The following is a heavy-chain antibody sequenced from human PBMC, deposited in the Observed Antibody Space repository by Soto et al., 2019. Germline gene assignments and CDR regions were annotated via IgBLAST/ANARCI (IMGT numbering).Heavy chain of an antibody. D-gene: IGHD2-2*01. CDR2: IDPSDSYV. J-gene: IGHJ4*02. V-gene: IGHV5-10-1*01. CDR1: GYSFTAYW. CDR3: TRRASSSFYHFDF. Sequence: GESLKISCHASGYSFTAYWITWVRQMPGKGLEWMATIDPSDSYVDYSPSFRGHVTFSVDRSITTVYLQWNSLKASDSAMYFCTRRASSSFYHFDFWGQGALVTVSS.